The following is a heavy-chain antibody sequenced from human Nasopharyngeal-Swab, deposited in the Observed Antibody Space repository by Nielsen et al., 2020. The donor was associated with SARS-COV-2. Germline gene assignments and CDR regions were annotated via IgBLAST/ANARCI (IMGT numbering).Heavy chain of an antibody. Sequence: SETLSLTCTVSSDSISPYFWNWIRQPPGMGLEWIGYMSHSGSTNYTPSLKSRVTISIDTSKKQLSLKLRSVTAADTAVYYCARIDGWGAMDVWGQGTTVTVSS. J-gene: IGHJ6*02. CDR2: MSHSGST. D-gene: IGHD3-10*01. CDR1: SDSISPYF. V-gene: IGHV4-59*13. CDR3: ARIDGWGAMDV.